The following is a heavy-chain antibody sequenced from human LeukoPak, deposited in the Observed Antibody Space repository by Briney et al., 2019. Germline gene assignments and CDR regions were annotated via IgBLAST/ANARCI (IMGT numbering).Heavy chain of an antibody. CDR1: GFTFSSYA. CDR2: ISGSGGST. D-gene: IGHD6-13*01. V-gene: IGHV3-23*01. Sequence: PGGSLRLSCAASGFTFSSYAMSWVRQAPGKGLEWVSAISGSGGSTYYADSVRGRFTISRDNSKNTLYLQMNSLRAEDTAVYYCAKDPRYSSSWYGPDWYFDLWGRGTLVTVSS. J-gene: IGHJ2*01. CDR3: AKDPRYSSSWYGPDWYFDL.